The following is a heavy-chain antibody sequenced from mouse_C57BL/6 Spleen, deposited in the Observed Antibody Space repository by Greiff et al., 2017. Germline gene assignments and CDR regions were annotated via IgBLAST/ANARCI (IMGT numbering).Heavy chain of an antibody. J-gene: IGHJ3*01. CDR3: ARRDYGPFAY. CDR2: IYPGDGDT. D-gene: IGHD1-1*02. V-gene: IGHV1-82*01. Sequence: VKLQESGPELVKPGASVKISCKASGYAFSSSWMNWVKQRPGKGLEWIGRIYPGDGDTNYNGKFKGKATLTADKSSSTAYMQLSSLTSEDSAVYFCARRDYGPFAYWGQGTLVTVSA. CDR1: GYAFSSSW.